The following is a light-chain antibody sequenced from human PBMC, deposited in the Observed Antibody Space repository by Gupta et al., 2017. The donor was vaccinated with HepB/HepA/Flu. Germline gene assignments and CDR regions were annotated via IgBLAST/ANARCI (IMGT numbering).Light chain of an antibody. Sequence: DIVMTQSPDSLAVSLGERATINCKSSQSVLYSSNNKNYLAWYQQKPGQPPKLLIYWASTRESGVPDRCSGSGSGTDCTRTISSLQAEDVAVYYCQKDYKTPPTFGGGTKVEIK. CDR2: WAS. CDR1: QSVLYSSNNKNY. CDR3: QKDYKTPPT. V-gene: IGKV4-1*01. J-gene: IGKJ4*01.